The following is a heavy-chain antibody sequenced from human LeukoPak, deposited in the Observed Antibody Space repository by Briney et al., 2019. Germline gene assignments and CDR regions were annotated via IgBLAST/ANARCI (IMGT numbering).Heavy chain of an antibody. CDR3: ARGHIVVVPDALDY. Sequence: PSETLSLTCAVYGGSFSGYYWSWIRQPPGKGLEWIGEINHSGSTDYNPSLKSRVTISVDTSKNQFSLKLSSVTAADTAVYYCARGHIVVVPDALDYWGQGTLVTVSS. J-gene: IGHJ4*02. CDR2: INHSGST. CDR1: GGSFSGYY. V-gene: IGHV4-34*01. D-gene: IGHD2-2*01.